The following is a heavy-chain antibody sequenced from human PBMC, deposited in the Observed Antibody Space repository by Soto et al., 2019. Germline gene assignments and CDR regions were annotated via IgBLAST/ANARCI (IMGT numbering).Heavy chain of an antibody. CDR2: MYYSGTT. CDR3: AAAYDY. Sequence: SEILPLTCTVSGASIKSYYWSWMRQFPGKGLEWIGNMYYSGTTNYNPSLQSRVTLSVDTSKNQFSLKLTSVTAADTAVYYCAAAYDYWGQGTLVTVSS. V-gene: IGHV4-59*01. CDR1: GASIKSYY. J-gene: IGHJ4*02. D-gene: IGHD2-15*01.